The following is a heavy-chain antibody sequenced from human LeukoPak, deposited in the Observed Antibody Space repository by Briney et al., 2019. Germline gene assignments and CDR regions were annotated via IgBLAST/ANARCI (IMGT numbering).Heavy chain of an antibody. Sequence: SETLSLTCTVSGYSISSGYFWGWIRQPPGKGLECIGTIYHSGSTYYNPSMKSRVTISVDTSKNQFSLKLSSVTAADTAVYYCAGGYCSGGSCYSASYWGQGTLVTVSS. J-gene: IGHJ4*02. CDR2: IYHSGST. V-gene: IGHV4-38-2*02. D-gene: IGHD2-15*01. CDR1: GYSISSGYF. CDR3: AGGYCSGGSCYSASY.